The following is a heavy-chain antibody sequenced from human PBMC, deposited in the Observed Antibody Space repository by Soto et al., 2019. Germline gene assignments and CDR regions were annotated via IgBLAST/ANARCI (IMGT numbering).Heavy chain of an antibody. D-gene: IGHD3-22*01. CDR1: GGTFSSLD. CDR3: ARALLSHSYDSGGYDSYFHAMDV. V-gene: IGHV1-69*06. J-gene: IGHJ6*02. CDR2: IIPISETT. Sequence: QVQLVQSGAEVKKPGSSVKVSCKASGGTFSSLDINWVRQASGQGLEWMGGIIPISETTNYAQIFQGRVSIVADISTSTAYMELSRLRSEDTAVYYCARALLSHSYDSGGYDSYFHAMDVWGQGTPVTVSS.